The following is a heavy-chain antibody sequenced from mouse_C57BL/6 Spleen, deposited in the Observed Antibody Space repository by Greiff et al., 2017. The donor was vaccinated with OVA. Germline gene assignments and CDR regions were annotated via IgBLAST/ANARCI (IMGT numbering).Heavy chain of an antibody. CDR1: GFTFSNYW. V-gene: IGHV6-3*01. Sequence: DVKLVESGGGLVQPGGSLKLSCVASGFTFSNYWMNWVRQSPEKGLEWVAQIRLKSDNYATHYAVSVKGRFTISRDDSKSSVYLQMNNLRAEDTGIYYCTGGIYYDYDGDWYFDVWGTGTTVTVSS. CDR3: TGGIYYDYDGDWYFDV. D-gene: IGHD2-4*01. J-gene: IGHJ1*03. CDR2: IRLKSDNYAT.